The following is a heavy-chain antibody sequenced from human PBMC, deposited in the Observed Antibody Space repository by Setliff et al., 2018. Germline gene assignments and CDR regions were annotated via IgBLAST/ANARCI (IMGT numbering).Heavy chain of an antibody. CDR1: GYSFTGYY. V-gene: IGHV1-46*01. D-gene: IGHD3-22*01. J-gene: IGHJ4*02. Sequence: ASVKVSCKTSGYSFTGYYMHWVRQAPGQGLEWMGIIHTGGGSASYAQKLQGRVTMTTDTSTSTAYMDLRSLRSDDTAVYYCARDADYYDSSENPIVDYWGQGTLVTVSS. CDR2: IHTGGGSA. CDR3: ARDADYYDSSENPIVDY.